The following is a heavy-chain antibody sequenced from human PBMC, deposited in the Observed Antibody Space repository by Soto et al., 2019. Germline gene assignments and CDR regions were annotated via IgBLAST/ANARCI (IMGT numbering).Heavy chain of an antibody. D-gene: IGHD2-2*01. V-gene: IGHV3-11*01. J-gene: IGHJ5*02. CDR1: GFTFSDYY. CDR3: ARASYCSSTSCPGGFDP. CDR2: ISSSGSTI. Sequence: EGSLRLSCAASGFTFSDYYMSWIRQAPGKGLEWVSYISSSGSTIYYADSVKGRFTISRDNAKNSLYLQMNSLRAEDTAVYDCARASYCSSTSCPGGFDPWGQGTRVTVSS.